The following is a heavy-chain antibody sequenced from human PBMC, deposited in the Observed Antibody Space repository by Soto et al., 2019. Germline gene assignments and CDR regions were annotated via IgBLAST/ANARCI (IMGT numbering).Heavy chain of an antibody. J-gene: IGHJ3*02. V-gene: IGHV1-18*01. Sequence: GASVKVSCKASGYTFTSYGISWVRQAPGQGLEWMGWISAYNGNTNYAQKLQGRVTTTTDTSTSTAYMELRSLRSDDTAVYYCARDEIVVVVAATLFGDAFDIWGQGTMVTV. CDR2: ISAYNGNT. CDR1: GYTFTSYG. CDR3: ARDEIVVVVAATLFGDAFDI. D-gene: IGHD2-15*01.